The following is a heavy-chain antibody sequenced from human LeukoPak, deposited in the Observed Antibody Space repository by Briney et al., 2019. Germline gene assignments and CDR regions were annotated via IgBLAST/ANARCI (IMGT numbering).Heavy chain of an antibody. V-gene: IGHV3-33*01. CDR1: GFTFSSYG. Sequence: GGSLRLSCAASGFTFSSYGMHWVRQAPGKGLEWVAVIWYDGSNKYYADSVKGRFTISRDNSKNTLYLQMNSLRAEDTTVYYCARADTVTTYWDYYYYGMDVWGQGTTVTVSS. J-gene: IGHJ6*02. CDR2: IWYDGSNK. D-gene: IGHD4-17*01. CDR3: ARADTVTTYWDYYYYGMDV.